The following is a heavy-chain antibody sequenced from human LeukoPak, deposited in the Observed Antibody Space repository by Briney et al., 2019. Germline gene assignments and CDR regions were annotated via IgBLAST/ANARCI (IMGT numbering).Heavy chain of an antibody. V-gene: IGHV3-9*01. J-gene: IGHJ3*02. D-gene: IGHD6-19*01. Sequence: GGSLRLSCAASGFTFDDYAMHWVRQAPGRGLEWVSGISWNSGSIGYADSVKGRFTISRDNAKNSLYLQMNSLRAEDTALYYCAKDSLIAGYSSGWASDAFDIWGQGTMVTVSS. CDR3: AKDSLIAGYSSGWASDAFDI. CDR1: GFTFDDYA. CDR2: ISWNSGSI.